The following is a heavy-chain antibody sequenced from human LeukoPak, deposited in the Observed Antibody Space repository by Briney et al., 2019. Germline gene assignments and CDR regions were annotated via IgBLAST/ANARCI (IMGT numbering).Heavy chain of an antibody. D-gene: IGHD2-15*01. CDR2: ISSSSSTI. J-gene: IGHJ4*02. V-gene: IGHV3-48*04. CDR3: ARAGYCSGGSCYSFDY. Sequence: GGSLRLSCAASGFTFSSYTMNWVRQAPGKGLEWVSYISSSSSTIYYADSVKGRFTIARDNAKNSLFLQMNSLRAEDTAVYYCARAGYCSGGSCYSFDYWGRGTLVTVSS. CDR1: GFTFSSYT.